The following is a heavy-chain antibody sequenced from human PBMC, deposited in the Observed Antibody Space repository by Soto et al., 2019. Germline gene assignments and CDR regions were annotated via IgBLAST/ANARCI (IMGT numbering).Heavy chain of an antibody. D-gene: IGHD2-21*02. CDR3: ARDEYCGGDCYERNGAFDI. CDR2: INPNSGGT. J-gene: IGHJ3*02. V-gene: IGHV1-2*02. CDR1: GYTFTGYY. Sequence: ASVKVSFKASGYTFTGYYMHWVRQAPGQGLEWMGWINPNSGGTNYAQKFQGRVTMTRDTSISTAYMELSRLRSDDTAVYYCARDEYCGGDCYERNGAFDIWGQGTMVTVSS.